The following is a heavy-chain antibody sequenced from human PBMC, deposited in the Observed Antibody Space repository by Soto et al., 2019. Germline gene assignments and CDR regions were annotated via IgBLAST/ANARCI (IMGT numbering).Heavy chain of an antibody. J-gene: IGHJ6*02. V-gene: IGHV3-33*01. CDR2: IWHDGSDR. CDR3: ARNLDDTATNYAMDV. D-gene: IGHD5-18*01. CDR1: GFTFSRDV. Sequence: QVQLVESGGGVVQPGRSLRLSCGASGFTFSRDVMHWVRQAPGKGLEGVALIWHDGSDRSYGDSVKGRFPTSRDNSKNTLYLEMHSLRADDTAVYYCARNLDDTATNYAMDVWGHGTTVIVSS.